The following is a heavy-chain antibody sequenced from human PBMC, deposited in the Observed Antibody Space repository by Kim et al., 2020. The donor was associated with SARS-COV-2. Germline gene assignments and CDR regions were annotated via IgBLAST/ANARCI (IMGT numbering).Heavy chain of an antibody. V-gene: IGHV1-46*01. D-gene: IGHD5-12*01. CDR3: ARARPKRGVATDYFDY. Sequence: ASVKVSCKASGYTFTSYYMHWVRQAPGQGLEWMGIINPSGGSTSYAQKFQGRVTMTRDTSTSTVYMELSSLRSEDTALYYWARARPKRGVATDYFDYWGRGTLVTVSS. CDR2: INPSGGST. CDR1: GYTFTSYY. J-gene: IGHJ4*02.